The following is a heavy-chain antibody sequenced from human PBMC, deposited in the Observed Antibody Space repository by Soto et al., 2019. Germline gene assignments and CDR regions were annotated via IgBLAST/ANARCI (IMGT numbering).Heavy chain of an antibody. J-gene: IGHJ4*02. CDR1: GFTFRNYG. V-gene: IGHV3-33*01. D-gene: IGHD3-22*01. Sequence: QVYLVQSGGGVVQHGRSLRLSCAASGFTFRNYGMHWVRQAPGRGLEWVAVIWFDGSEIYYADSVKGRFTISRDNSNSALFLQMDYLRAEDTAMYYCARYNSGHSDYWGQGTPVTVSS. CDR3: ARYNSGHSDY. CDR2: IWFDGSEI.